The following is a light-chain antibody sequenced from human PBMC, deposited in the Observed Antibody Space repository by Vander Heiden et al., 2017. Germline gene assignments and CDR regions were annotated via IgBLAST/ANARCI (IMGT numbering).Light chain of an antibody. V-gene: IGLV3-21*02. Sequence: SSVLTPPPSVSVAPGPTARPTCGCTKIGSKSVHWYQQKPGQAPVLVVCDDSDRHSGIPERFSGANSGNSATLTISRVEAGDEADYYCQVWDTSSDSGVFGGGTKLTVL. CDR1: KIGSKS. CDR2: DDS. CDR3: QVWDTSSDSGV. J-gene: IGLJ3*02.